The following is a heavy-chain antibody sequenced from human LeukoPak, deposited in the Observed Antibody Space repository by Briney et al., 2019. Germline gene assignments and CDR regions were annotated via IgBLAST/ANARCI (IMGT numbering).Heavy chain of an antibody. Sequence: SETLSLTCAVYGGSFSGYYWSWIRQPPGKGLEWIGEINHSGSTNYNPSLKSRVTISVDTSKNQFSLKLSSVTAADTAVYYCARGPSYYDSSGYYYGYRGQGTLVTVSS. D-gene: IGHD3-22*01. J-gene: IGHJ4*02. V-gene: IGHV4-34*01. CDR2: INHSGST. CDR3: ARGPSYYDSSGYYYGY. CDR1: GGSFSGYY.